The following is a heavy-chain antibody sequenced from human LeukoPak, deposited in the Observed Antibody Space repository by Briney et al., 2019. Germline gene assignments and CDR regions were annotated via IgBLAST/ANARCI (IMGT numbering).Heavy chain of an antibody. V-gene: IGHV3-48*04. CDR3: ASNVDTAMADLEYYFDY. CDR1: GFTFSSYS. Sequence: GGSLRLSCAASGFTFSSYSMNWVRQAPGKGLEWVSYISSSSTIYYADSVKGRFTISRDNAKNSLYLQMNSLRAEDTAVYYCASNVDTAMADLEYYFDYWGQGTLVTVSS. D-gene: IGHD5-18*01. CDR2: ISSSSTI. J-gene: IGHJ4*02.